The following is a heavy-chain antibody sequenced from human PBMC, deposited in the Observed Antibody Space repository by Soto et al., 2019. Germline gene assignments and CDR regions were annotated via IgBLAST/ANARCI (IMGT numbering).Heavy chain of an antibody. CDR2: IYYSGST. J-gene: IGHJ4*02. Sequence: SETLSLTCTVSGGSISSGGYYWSWIRQHPGKGLEWIGYIYYSGSTYYNPSLKSRVTISVDTSKNQFSLKLSSVTAADTAVYYCAREHVEMAKIDYWGQGTLVTVSA. CDR3: AREHVEMAKIDY. D-gene: IGHD5-12*01. CDR1: GGSISSGGYY. V-gene: IGHV4-31*03.